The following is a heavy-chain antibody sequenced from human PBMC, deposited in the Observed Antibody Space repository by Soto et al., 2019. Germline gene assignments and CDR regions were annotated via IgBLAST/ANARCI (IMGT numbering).Heavy chain of an antibody. Sequence: QVQLQESDPGLVKPSQTLSLTCRVSGDSINSGDYHWSWIRQLPGKGLEWIGYIYYSGSTYYNPSLKSRVTISLDTSKNQFSLNLRSVTAADTAVYYCARDVAVAGSGWFDPWGQGTLVTVSS. CDR2: IYYSGST. CDR3: ARDVAVAGSGWFDP. D-gene: IGHD6-19*01. J-gene: IGHJ5*02. V-gene: IGHV4-31*03. CDR1: GDSINSGDYH.